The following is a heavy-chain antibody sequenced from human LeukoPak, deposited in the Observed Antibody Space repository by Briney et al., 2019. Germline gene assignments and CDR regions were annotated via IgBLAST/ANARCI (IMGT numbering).Heavy chain of an antibody. Sequence: SETLSLTCAVYGGSFSGYYWSWIRQPPGKGLEWIGEINHSGITNYNPSLKSRVTISVDTSKNQFSLKLSSVTAADTAVYYCARVGNYWGQGTLVTVSS. D-gene: IGHD1-26*01. J-gene: IGHJ4*02. CDR2: INHSGIT. CDR1: GGSFSGYY. CDR3: ARVGNY. V-gene: IGHV4-34*01.